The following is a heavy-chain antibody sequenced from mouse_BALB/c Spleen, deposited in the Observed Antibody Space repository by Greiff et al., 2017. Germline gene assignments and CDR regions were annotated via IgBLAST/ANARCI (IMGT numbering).Heavy chain of an antibody. J-gene: IGHJ3*01. D-gene: IGHD2-1*01. CDR2: IYPYNGGT. CDR3: ASYGNYGAWFAY. Sequence: EVKLVESGPELVKPGASVKISCKASGYTFTDYNMHWVKQSHGKSLEWIGYIYPYNGGTGYNQKFKSKATLTVDNSSSTAYMELRSLTSEDSAVYYCASYGNYGAWFAYWGQGTLVTVSA. CDR1: GYTFTDYN. V-gene: IGHV1S29*02.